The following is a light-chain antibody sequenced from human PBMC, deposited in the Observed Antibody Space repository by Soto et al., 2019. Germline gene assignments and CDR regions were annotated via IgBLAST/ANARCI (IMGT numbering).Light chain of an antibody. CDR1: SSDVGGYDY. CDR2: EVT. Sequence: QSALTQPASVSGSPGQSTTISCTGTSSDVGGYDYVSWYQQHPDKAPKLMIYEVTNRPSGVSSRFSGSKSGNTASLPISGLQAEDEAHYYCSSYTRRSTLVFGTGTKLTVL. V-gene: IGLV2-14*01. J-gene: IGLJ1*01. CDR3: SSYTRRSTLV.